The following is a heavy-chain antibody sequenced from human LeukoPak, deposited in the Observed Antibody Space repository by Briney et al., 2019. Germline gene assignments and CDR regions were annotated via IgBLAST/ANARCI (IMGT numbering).Heavy chain of an antibody. J-gene: IGHJ4*02. Sequence: PSETLSLTCTVSGGSISNYYWSWIRQPPGKGLEGSGYIYYCGSTNYNPSLKSRVTISVDTAKNQFSLKLSSVTAAGTAVYYCARVVEGYDILTGPKFSFDYWGQGTLVTVSS. V-gene: IGHV4-59*01. D-gene: IGHD3-9*01. CDR2: IYYCGST. CDR1: GGSISNYY. CDR3: ARVVEGYDILTGPKFSFDY.